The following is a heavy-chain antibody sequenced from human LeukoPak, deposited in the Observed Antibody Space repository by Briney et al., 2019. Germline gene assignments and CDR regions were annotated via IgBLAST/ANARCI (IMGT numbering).Heavy chain of an antibody. V-gene: IGHV4-39*07. Sequence: SETLSLTCVVSGGSISSNSHYWAWIRQPPGRGLEWLASVYFGGDTYSNPSLKSRITISIDTSKNQFSLRLKSMTAADTAVYYCARQRHTWDLPLELDSWGQGSLVSVSS. CDR1: GGSISSNSHY. D-gene: IGHD1-14*01. CDR3: ARQRHTWDLPLELDS. CDR2: VYFGGDT. J-gene: IGHJ4*02.